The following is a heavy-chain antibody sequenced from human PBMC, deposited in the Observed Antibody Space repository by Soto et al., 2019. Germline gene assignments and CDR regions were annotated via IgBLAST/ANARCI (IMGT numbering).Heavy chain of an antibody. CDR1: GYTFTSYG. J-gene: IGHJ6*02. V-gene: IGHV1-69*13. D-gene: IGHD1-20*01. Sequence: ASVKVSCKASGYTFTSYGISWVRQAPGQGLEWMGWTIPIFGIPNYAQKFQGRVKITADESTSTAYMELSSLRSEDTAVYYCARGMTGTRGYYYGMDVWGQGTTVTVSS. CDR3: ARGMTGTRGYYYGMDV. CDR2: TIPIFGIP.